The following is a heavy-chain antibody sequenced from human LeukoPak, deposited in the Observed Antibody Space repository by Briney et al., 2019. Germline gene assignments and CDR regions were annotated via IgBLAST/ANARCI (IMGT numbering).Heavy chain of an antibody. D-gene: IGHD5-18*01. J-gene: IGHJ4*02. V-gene: IGHV3-64*01. CDR3: ARGARHPKVTLDY. CDR1: GFTFSSYA. CDR2: ISSNGGST. Sequence: GGSLRLSCAASGFTFSSYAMPWVRQAPGKGLEYVSAISSNGGSTYYANSVKGRFTISRDNSKNTLYLQMGSLRAEDMAVYYCARGARHPKVTLDYWGQGTLVTVSS.